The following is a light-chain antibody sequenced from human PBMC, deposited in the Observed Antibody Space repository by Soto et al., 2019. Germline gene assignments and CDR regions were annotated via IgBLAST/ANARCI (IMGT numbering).Light chain of an antibody. CDR1: QAIRTA. Sequence: AIQLTQSPSSLYASVGDRVTITCRASQAIRTALGWYQQKPGKVPKLLIYAASILQSGVPSRFSGSGSGTDFPLTISSLQPEDFATYYCLLDFRYFWAFGQGTKVEIK. V-gene: IGKV1-6*01. CDR3: LLDFRYFWA. CDR2: AAS. J-gene: IGKJ1*01.